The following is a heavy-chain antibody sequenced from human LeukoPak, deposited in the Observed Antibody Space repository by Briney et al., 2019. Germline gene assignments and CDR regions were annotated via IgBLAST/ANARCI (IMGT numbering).Heavy chain of an antibody. CDR1: GYTFTSYY. CDR2: INPSGGST. V-gene: IGHV1-46*01. J-gene: IGHJ4*02. D-gene: IGHD2-21*02. CDR3: AREVVTATLDY. Sequence: GGSLRLSCAASGYTFTSYYMHWVRQAPGQGLEWMGIINPSGGSTSYAQKFQGRVTMTRDTSTSTVYMELSSLRSEDTAVYYCAREVVTATLDYWGQGTLVTVSS.